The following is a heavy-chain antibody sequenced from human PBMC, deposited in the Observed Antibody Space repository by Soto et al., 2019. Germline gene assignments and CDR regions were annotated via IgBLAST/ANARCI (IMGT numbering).Heavy chain of an antibody. D-gene: IGHD5-18*01. Sequence: QVQLVQSGAEVKKPGSSVKVSCKVSGGTFSSYAITWVRQAPGQGLEWMGGLIPIFATANYAQKFQGRVTITADESTSTAYMELSSLRSEDTAVYYCARGGYSYGYDWFDPWGQGTLVTVSP. J-gene: IGHJ5*02. CDR1: GGTFSSYA. CDR3: ARGGYSYGYDWFDP. CDR2: LIPIFATA. V-gene: IGHV1-69*12.